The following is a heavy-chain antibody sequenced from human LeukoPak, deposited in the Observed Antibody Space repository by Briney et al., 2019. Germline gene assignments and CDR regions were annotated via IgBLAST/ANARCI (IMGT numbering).Heavy chain of an antibody. D-gene: IGHD3-3*01. V-gene: IGHV3-48*02. CDR2: ISSSSSTI. CDR3: ARDRSGPGYYYYGMDV. Sequence: PGGSLRISCAASGFTFSSYSMNWVRQAPGKGLEWVSYISSSSSTIYYADSVKGRFTISRDNAKNSLYLQMNSLRDEDTAVYYCARDRSGPGYYYYGMDVWGQGTTVTVSS. CDR1: GFTFSSYS. J-gene: IGHJ6*02.